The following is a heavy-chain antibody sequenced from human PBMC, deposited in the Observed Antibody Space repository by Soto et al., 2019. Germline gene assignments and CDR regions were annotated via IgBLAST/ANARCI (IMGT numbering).Heavy chain of an antibody. J-gene: IGHJ6*02. V-gene: IGHV5-10-1*01. D-gene: IGHD3-22*01. CDR1: GYSFTSYW. CDR3: ARHCYYDSSGYCAYYGMDV. Sequence: PGESLKISCKGSGYSFTSYWISWVRQMPGKGLEWMGRIDPSDSYTNYSPSFQGHVTISADKSISTAYLQWSSLKASDTAMYYCARHCYYDSSGYCAYYGMDVWGQGTKVTVS. CDR2: IDPSDSYT.